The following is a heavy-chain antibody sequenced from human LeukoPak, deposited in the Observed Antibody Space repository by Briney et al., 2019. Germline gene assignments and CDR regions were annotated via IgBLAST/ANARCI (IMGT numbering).Heavy chain of an antibody. CDR3: AREGGFYRPLDY. CDR1: GDSISSYY. J-gene: IGHJ4*02. D-gene: IGHD3-3*01. Sequence: SESLSLTCTVSGDSISSYYWSWIRQPPGKGLEWIGYIYYSGSTNYNPSLKSRVTISVDTSKNQFSLKLTSVTAADTAVYYCAREGGFYRPLDYSGQGTLVTVSS. V-gene: IGHV4-59*12. CDR2: IYYSGST.